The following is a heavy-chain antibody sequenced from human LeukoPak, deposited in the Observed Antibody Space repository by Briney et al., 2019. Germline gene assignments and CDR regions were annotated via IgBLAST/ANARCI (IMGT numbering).Heavy chain of an antibody. J-gene: IGHJ4*02. D-gene: IGHD1/OR15-1a*01. Sequence: PGGSLRLSCAASEFTFSTYWMTWVRQAPGKGLEWVADIKQDGSEKYYVDSVKGRFTISRDNAKNSLYLQMNSLRAEDTAVYYCARDRANRDYFDYWGQGTLVTVSS. CDR3: ARDRANRDYFDY. CDR2: IKQDGSEK. CDR1: EFTFSTYW. V-gene: IGHV3-7*01.